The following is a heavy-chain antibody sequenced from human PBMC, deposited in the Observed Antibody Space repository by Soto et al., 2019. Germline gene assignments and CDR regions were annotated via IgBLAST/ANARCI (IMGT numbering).Heavy chain of an antibody. Sequence: QVQLQESGPGLVKPSGTLSLTCAVSGGSISSVNWWSWVRQPPGKGLEWIGEIYHSGSTNYNPSLXSXVXLXXDKPKNQFSLKLSSVTAADTAVYYCARDLSYSSGHWGQGTLVTVSS. CDR3: ARDLSYSSGH. D-gene: IGHD3-10*01. CDR2: IYHSGST. J-gene: IGHJ4*02. CDR1: GGSISSVNW. V-gene: IGHV4-4*02.